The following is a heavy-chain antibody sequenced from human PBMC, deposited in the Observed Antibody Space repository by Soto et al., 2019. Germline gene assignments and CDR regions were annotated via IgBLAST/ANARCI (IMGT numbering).Heavy chain of an antibody. V-gene: IGHV4-34*01. J-gene: IGHJ4*02. CDR1: GGSFSGYY. CDR3: ARGTTYYDYIWGSYRSSFFDY. CDR2: INHSGST. D-gene: IGHD3-16*02. Sequence: QVQLQQWGAGLFKPSETLSLTCAVYGGSFSGYYWSWIRQPPGKGLEWIGEINHSGSTNYNPSLKSRVTISVDTSKNQFSLKLSSVTAADTAVYYCARGTTYYDYIWGSYRSSFFDYWGQGTLVTVSS.